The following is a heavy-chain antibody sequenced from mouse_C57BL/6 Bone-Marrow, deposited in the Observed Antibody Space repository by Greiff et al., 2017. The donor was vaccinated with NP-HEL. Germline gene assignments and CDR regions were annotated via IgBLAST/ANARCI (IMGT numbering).Heavy chain of an antibody. CDR2: IYPGDGDT. V-gene: IGHV1-80*01. CDR3: ARSGEFITTVVPFAY. Sequence: QVQLKQSGAELVKPGASVKISCKASGYAFSSYWMNWVKQRPGKGLEWIGQIYPGDGDTNYNGKFKGKATLTADKSSSTAYMQLSSLTSEDSAVYFCARSGEFITTVVPFAYWGQGTLVTVSA. J-gene: IGHJ3*01. CDR1: GYAFSSYW. D-gene: IGHD1-1*01.